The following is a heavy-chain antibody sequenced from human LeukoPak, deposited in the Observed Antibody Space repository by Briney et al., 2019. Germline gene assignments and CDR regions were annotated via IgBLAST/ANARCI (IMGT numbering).Heavy chain of an antibody. J-gene: IGHJ1*01. CDR2: IYYSGRT. D-gene: IGHD3-22*01. CDR3: ARRRYYDSTGYFD. Sequence: PSETLSLTCTVSGGFISSSSYYWGWIRQPPGKGLEWIGDIYYSGRTYYSPSLRSRVSISLDTSMNHFSLTLSSVTAADTAVYYCARRRYYDSTGYFDWGRGSLVIVSS. V-gene: IGHV4-39*02. CDR1: GGFISSSSYY.